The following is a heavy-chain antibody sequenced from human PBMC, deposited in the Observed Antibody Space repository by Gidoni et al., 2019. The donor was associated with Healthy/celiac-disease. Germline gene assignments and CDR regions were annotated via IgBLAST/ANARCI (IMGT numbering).Heavy chain of an antibody. CDR1: GGSFSGYY. J-gene: IGHJ4*02. Sequence: QVQLQQWGAGLLKPSETLSLTCAVYGGSFSGYYWSGIRQPPGKGLEWIGEINNSGSTNYNPSLKGRVTISVDTSKNQFSLKLSSWTAADTAVYYWARTKPYGGNSFAPRRGGGTDYWGQGTLVTVSS. CDR2: INNSGST. CDR3: ARTKPYGGNSFAPRRGGGTDY. V-gene: IGHV4-34*01. D-gene: IGHD4-17*01.